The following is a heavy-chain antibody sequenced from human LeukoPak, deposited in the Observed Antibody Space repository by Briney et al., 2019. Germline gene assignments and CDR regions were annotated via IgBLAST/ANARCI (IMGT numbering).Heavy chain of an antibody. CDR1: GFTFSSYS. D-gene: IGHD3-10*02. V-gene: IGHV3-48*04. CDR3: ARGVRPDAYDV. J-gene: IGHJ3*01. CDR2: ISSSGSTI. Sequence: GGSLRLSCAASGFTFSSYSMNWVRQAPGKGLEWVSYISSSGSTIHYADSVKGRFTISRDNAKNSLYLRMNSLRAEDTAVYYCARGVRPDAYDVWGQGTMVTVSS.